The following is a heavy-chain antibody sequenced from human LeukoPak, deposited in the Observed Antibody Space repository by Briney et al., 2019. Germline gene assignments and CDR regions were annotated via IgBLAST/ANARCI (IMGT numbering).Heavy chain of an antibody. J-gene: IGHJ1*01. V-gene: IGHV3-74*01. D-gene: IGHD3-10*01. CDR2: INSDGSST. CDR3: ARALWFGEFQH. CDR1: GFTFSSYW. Sequence: PGGSLRLSCAAPGFTFSSYWMHWARQAPGKGLVWVSRINSDGSSTSYADSVKGRFTISRDNAKNTLYLQMNSLRAEDTAVYYCARALWFGEFQHWGQGTLVTVSS.